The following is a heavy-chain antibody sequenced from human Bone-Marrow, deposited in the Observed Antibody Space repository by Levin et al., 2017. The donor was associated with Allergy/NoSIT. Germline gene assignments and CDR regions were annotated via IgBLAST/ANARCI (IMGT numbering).Heavy chain of an antibody. CDR1: GGSISSGGYS. J-gene: IGHJ5*02. V-gene: IGHV4-30-2*01. D-gene: IGHD2-15*01. CDR3: ARGVILGCSGGSCYSGWFDP. CDR2: IYHSGST. Sequence: LRLSCAVSGGSISSGGYSWSWIRQPPGKGLEWIGYIYHSGSTYYNPSLKSRVTISVDRSKNQFSLKLSSVTAADTAVYYCARGVILGCSGGSCYSGWFDPWGQGTLVTVSS.